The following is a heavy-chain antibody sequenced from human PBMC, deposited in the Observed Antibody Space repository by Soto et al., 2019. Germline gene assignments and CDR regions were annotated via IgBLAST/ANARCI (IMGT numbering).Heavy chain of an antibody. J-gene: IGHJ6*02. Sequence: GGSLRLSCAASGFTFSNAWMNWVRQAPGKGLEWVGRIKSKTDGGTTDYAAPVKGRFTISRDDSKNTLYLQMNSLKTEDTAVYYCTTRFGEFAYGMDVWGQGTTVTVSS. CDR2: IKSKTDGGTT. CDR3: TTRFGEFAYGMDV. CDR1: GFTFSNAW. D-gene: IGHD3-10*01. V-gene: IGHV3-15*07.